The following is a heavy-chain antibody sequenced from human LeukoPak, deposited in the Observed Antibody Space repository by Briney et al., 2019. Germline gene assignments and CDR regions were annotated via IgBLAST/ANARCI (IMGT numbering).Heavy chain of an antibody. V-gene: IGHV3-9*01. CDR3: AKVGSLLGTTVTTVAFDI. D-gene: IGHD4-17*01. CDR1: GFTFDDYA. Sequence: PGRSLRLSCAASGFTFDDYAMHWVRQAPGQGLEGVSGISWNSDSIGYADSVKGRFTISRDNAKYTLYLQMNSLRAEDTALYYCAKVGSLLGTTVTTVAFDIWGQGTMVTVSS. CDR2: ISWNSDSI. J-gene: IGHJ3*02.